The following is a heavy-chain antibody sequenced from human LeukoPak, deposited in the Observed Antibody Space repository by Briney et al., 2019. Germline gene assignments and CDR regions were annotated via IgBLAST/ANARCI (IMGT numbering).Heavy chain of an antibody. CDR2: INWNGGST. Sequence: GGSLRLSCAASGFTFDDYGMSWVRQAPGKGLEWVSGINWNGGSTGYADSVKGRFTISGDNAKNSLYLQMNSLRAEDTALYYCARAKGPTVGATLDYWGQGTLVTVSS. V-gene: IGHV3-20*04. D-gene: IGHD1-26*01. CDR3: ARAKGPTVGATLDY. J-gene: IGHJ4*02. CDR1: GFTFDDYG.